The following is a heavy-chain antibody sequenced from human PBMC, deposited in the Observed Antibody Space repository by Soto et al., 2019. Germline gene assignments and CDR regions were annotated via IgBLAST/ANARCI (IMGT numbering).Heavy chain of an antibody. CDR3: ARDEGSSSSLDF. CDR2: ISSSSSTI. Sequence: EVQLVESGGGLVQPGGSLRLSCAASGFTFSIYSMNWVRQAPGKGLEWVSYISSSSSTIHYADSVKGRFTISRDNAKNSLYLQMNSLRAEDTAVYYCARDEGSSSSLDFWGQGTLVTVSS. V-gene: IGHV3-48*01. J-gene: IGHJ4*02. CDR1: GFTFSIYS. D-gene: IGHD6-13*01.